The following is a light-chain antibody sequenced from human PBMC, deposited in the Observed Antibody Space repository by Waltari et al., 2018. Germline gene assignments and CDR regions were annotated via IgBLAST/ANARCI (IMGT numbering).Light chain of an antibody. J-gene: IGLJ1*01. CDR2: DVS. CDR3: NSYSTSSTFV. Sequence: QSALTQPVSVSGSPGQSITISCTGSNSDVGGYNFVSWYQQHQGKAPKLMIYDVSNRPSGVSTRFSGSKSGNTGSLTISALQPEDAADYYCNSYSTSSTFVFGTGTRVTVL. CDR1: NSDVGGYNF. V-gene: IGLV2-14*01.